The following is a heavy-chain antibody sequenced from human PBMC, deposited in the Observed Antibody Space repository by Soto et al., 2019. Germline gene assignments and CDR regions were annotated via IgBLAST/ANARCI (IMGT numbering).Heavy chain of an antibody. CDR2: ISGSGGTT. CDR3: ENGLIVVVPVLRPDDNFDV. CDR1: GFTFNTYA. Sequence: GGSPGLSCAASGFTFNTYAMNWVRQAPGKGLEWVASISGSGGTTYYADSVKGRFTVSRDTSRNPLFLQMNSLSAEDTDVYYCENGLIVVVPVLRPDDNFDVWCQGPFVTVS. V-gene: IGHV3-23*01. D-gene: IGHD2-21*01. J-gene: IGHJ3*01.